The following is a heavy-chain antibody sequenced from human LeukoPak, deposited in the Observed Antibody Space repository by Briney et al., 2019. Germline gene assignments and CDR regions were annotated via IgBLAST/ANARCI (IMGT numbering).Heavy chain of an antibody. V-gene: IGHV3-21*01. J-gene: IGHJ4*02. CDR3: ARSMIRGVVYFDY. CDR1: GFTFSNYN. CDR2: ISSSSAYI. D-gene: IGHD3-10*01. Sequence: GGSLRLSCAASGFTFSNYNINWVRLAPGKGLEWVSSISSSSAYIYYADSVKGRFTISRDNAKNSLYLQMNSLRAEDTAVYYCARSMIRGVVYFDYWGQGTLVTVSS.